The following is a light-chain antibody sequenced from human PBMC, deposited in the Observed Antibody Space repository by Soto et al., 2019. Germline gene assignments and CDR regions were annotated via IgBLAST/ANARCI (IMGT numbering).Light chain of an antibody. J-gene: IGKJ1*01. CDR2: DAS. CDR3: LQRNNWPPWT. V-gene: IGKV3-11*01. Sequence: EVVLTQSPATLSLSPGERATLSCRASQNVGTFLAWYQLKPGQAPRLVTYDASNRAAGIPDRFSGSGSGTDFTLTISGLEPEDFALYYCLQRNNWPPWTFGQGTKVDIK. CDR1: QNVGTF.